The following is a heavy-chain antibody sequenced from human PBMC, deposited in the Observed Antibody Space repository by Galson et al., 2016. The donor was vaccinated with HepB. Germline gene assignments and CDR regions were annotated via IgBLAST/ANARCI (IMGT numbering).Heavy chain of an antibody. Sequence: SLRLSCAASGFTFSSYGMHWVRQAPGKGLEWAAVISYDGSNKYYADSVRGRFTISRDNSKNTLFLQMNSLRAEDTAVYYCAKNDILAGYSAFDYWGQGALVTVSS. D-gene: IGHD3-9*01. CDR1: GFTFSSYG. CDR3: AKNDILAGYSAFDY. CDR2: ISYDGSNK. V-gene: IGHV3-30*18. J-gene: IGHJ4*02.